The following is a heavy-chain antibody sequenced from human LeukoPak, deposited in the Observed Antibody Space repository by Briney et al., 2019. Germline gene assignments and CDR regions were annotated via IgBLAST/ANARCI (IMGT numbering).Heavy chain of an antibody. CDR1: GYTLTELS. D-gene: IGHD3-10*01. V-gene: IGHV1-24*01. CDR3: ATDRTSEYYGPRDKFFDY. CDR2: FDPEDGET. J-gene: IGHJ4*02. Sequence: ASVKVSCKVSGYTLTELSMHWVRQAPGKGLEWMGGFDPEDGETIYAQKFQGRVTMTEDTSTDTAYMELSSLRSEDTAVYYCATDRTSEYYGPRDKFFDYWGQGTLVTVSS.